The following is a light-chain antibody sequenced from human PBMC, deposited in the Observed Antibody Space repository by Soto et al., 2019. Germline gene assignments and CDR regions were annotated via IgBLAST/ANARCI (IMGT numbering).Light chain of an antibody. CDR3: QQLNTYPFT. Sequence: IVLTLSPATLSLSPGERGTLSCRASESVTDYVAWYQQKPGQAPRLLVYDVSNRAAGIPTMFSGGGSRTDFTLTISNVEPEDFATYYCQQLNTYPFTFGPGTKVDIK. J-gene: IGKJ3*01. CDR2: DVS. CDR1: ESVTDY. V-gene: IGKV3-11*01.